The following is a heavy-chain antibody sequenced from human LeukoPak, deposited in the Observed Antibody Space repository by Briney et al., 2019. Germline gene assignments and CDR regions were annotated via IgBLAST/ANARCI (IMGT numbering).Heavy chain of an antibody. CDR3: VRDGHFGGPDFDY. J-gene: IGHJ4*02. Sequence: PGGSLRLSCAASGFTLSDYYMSWVRQAPGKGLEWVSYIGRSASAIYYADSVKGRFTISRDNAKNSLFLQMNSLRAEDTAVYYCVRDGHFGGPDFDYWGQGALVTVSS. D-gene: IGHD3-16*01. CDR2: IGRSASAI. CDR1: GFTLSDYY. V-gene: IGHV3-11*04.